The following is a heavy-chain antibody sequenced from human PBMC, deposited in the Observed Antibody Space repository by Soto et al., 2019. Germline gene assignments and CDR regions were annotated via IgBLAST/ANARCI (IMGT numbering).Heavy chain of an antibody. CDR1: GLSITDSEMG. V-gene: IGHV2-26*01. Sequence: QVTLKESGPVLVKPTETLTLRCTVSGLSITDSEMGVSWIRQPPGQPLEWLAHIDSSGEKSYRTFLKSRLANSKDTSKSQIVRTMTNMDPADTATYYCARRHLAVSVSPWFDPWGQGITVTVSS. CDR3: ARRHLAVSVSPWFDP. CDR2: IDSSGEK. J-gene: IGHJ5*02.